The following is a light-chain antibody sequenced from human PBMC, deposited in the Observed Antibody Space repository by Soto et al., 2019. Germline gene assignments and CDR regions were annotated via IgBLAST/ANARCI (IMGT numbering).Light chain of an antibody. CDR3: CSYAGSSTDV. J-gene: IGLJ1*01. CDR1: SSDVGNYNL. Sequence: QSALTQPASVSGSAGQSITISCTGTSSDVGNYNLVSWYLHHPGKAPKLLIYEDTKRPSGVSNRFSGSRSGNTASLTVSGLQAEDETDYYCCSYAGSSTDVFGTGTKVTVL. CDR2: EDT. V-gene: IGLV2-23*01.